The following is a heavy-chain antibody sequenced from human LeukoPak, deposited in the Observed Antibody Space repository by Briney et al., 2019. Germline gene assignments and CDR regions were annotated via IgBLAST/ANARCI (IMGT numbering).Heavy chain of an antibody. J-gene: IGHJ4*02. CDR2: ILHDGTNK. CDR1: GFTFSTYG. Sequence: GESLRLSCAASGFTFSTYGMHWVRQAPGKGLEWVAFILHDGTNKNYADSVKGQFTISRDNSKNTLYLQMNSLRREDTAVYYCAKHSTVFGCIDYWGQGTPVTVSS. CDR3: AKHSTVFGCIDY. V-gene: IGHV3-30*02. D-gene: IGHD3-3*01.